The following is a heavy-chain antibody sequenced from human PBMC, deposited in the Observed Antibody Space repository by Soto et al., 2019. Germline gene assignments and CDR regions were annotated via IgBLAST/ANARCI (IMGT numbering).Heavy chain of an antibody. CDR3: ARRLYGDYDY. J-gene: IGHJ4*02. CDR2: ISTYNGNT. CDR1: GYSFTTSG. D-gene: IGHD4-17*01. Sequence: ASVKVSCKASGYSFTTSGITWVRQAPGQGLEWMGWISTYNGNTNYAQKLQDRVTLTTDTSTSTAYMELRSLRSDDTAVYYCARRLYGDYDYWGQGTLVTVSS. V-gene: IGHV1-18*01.